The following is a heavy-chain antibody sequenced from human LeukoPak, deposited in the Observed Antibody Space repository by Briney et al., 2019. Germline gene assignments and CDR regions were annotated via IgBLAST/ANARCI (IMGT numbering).Heavy chain of an antibody. J-gene: IGHJ4*02. V-gene: IGHV4-34*01. D-gene: IGHD2-8*02. CDR3: ERGSSTVGLDY. Sequence: PSETLSLTCAVYGGSFSGYYWRWMPQPPGKGREGSGENNHSGRTKYNPSLKRRVTISVDPSKKHFSLKSSSVTAADTAVYYCERGSSTVGLDYWGQGTLVTVSS. CDR2: NNHSGRT. CDR1: GGSFSGYY.